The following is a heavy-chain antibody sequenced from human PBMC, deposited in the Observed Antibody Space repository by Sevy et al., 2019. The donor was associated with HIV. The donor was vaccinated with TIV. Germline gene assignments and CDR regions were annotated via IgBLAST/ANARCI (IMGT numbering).Heavy chain of an antibody. CDR1: SGSISSSTYY. CDR2: IFYSGSP. CDR3: ASHNYSDRSGYYYPVWFDY. V-gene: IGHV4-39*01. J-gene: IGHJ4*02. Sequence: SETLSLTCTVSSGSISSSTYYWAWIRQPPGKGLEWIGSIFYSGSPYYNPSLQSRLTISVDTSKNRFSLKLSSVPAAETAVYYCASHNYSDRSGYYYPVWFDYWGRGTLVTVSS. D-gene: IGHD3-22*01.